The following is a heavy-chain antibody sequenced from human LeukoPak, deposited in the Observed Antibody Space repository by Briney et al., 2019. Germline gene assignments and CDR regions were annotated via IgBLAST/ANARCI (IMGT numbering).Heavy chain of an antibody. V-gene: IGHV3-53*01. J-gene: IGHJ5*01. Sequence: GGSLRLSRLPSGFSVDSNYMRWVRQAPATGLEWVSVIYGNGKEYYAESAKGRFTISRDISKNSLDLQMNRLRGDDTAVYYCARESPTSGIDSWGQGTLVIVSS. CDR1: GFSVDSNY. CDR2: IYGNGKE. CDR3: ARESPTSGIDS. D-gene: IGHD2-15*01.